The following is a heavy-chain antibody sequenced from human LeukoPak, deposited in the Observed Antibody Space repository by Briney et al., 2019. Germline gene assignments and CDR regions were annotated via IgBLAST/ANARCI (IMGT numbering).Heavy chain of an antibody. Sequence: GGSLRLSCAASGFTFSSYAMSWVRQAPGKGLEWVSAISGSGGSTYYADSVKGRFTISRHNSKNTLYLQMNSLRAEDTAVYYCAKDLPYYDFWSGYYTGYYFDYWGQGTLVTVSS. CDR1: GFTFSSYA. V-gene: IGHV3-23*01. CDR3: AKDLPYYDFWSGYYTGYYFDY. CDR2: ISGSGGST. J-gene: IGHJ4*02. D-gene: IGHD3-3*01.